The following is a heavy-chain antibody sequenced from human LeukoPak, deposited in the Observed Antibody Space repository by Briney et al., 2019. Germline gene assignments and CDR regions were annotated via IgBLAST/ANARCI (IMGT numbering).Heavy chain of an antibody. CDR2: IYYSGST. V-gene: IGHV4-39*01. CDR1: GGSISSSSYY. CDR3: ARAPGVVVAATLPDY. Sequence: SETLSLTCTVSGGSISSSSYYWGWIRQPPGKGLEWIGSIYYSGSTYYNPSLKSRVTISVDTSKNQFSLKLSSVTAADTAVYYCARAPGVVVAATLPDYWGQGTLVTVSS. D-gene: IGHD2-15*01. J-gene: IGHJ4*02.